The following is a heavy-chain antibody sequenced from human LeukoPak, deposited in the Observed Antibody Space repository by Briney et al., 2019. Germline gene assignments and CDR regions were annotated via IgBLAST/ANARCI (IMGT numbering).Heavy chain of an antibody. CDR2: ISWDGGST. CDR3: AKTVDPYYYYMDV. Sequence: GGSLRLSCAASGFTFDDYAMHWVRQAPGKGLEWVSLISWDGGSTYYADSVKGRFTISRDNSKNSLYQQMNSLRAEDTALYYCAKTVDPYYYYMDVWGKGTTVTVSS. CDR1: GFTFDDYA. D-gene: IGHD4-17*01. V-gene: IGHV3-43D*03. J-gene: IGHJ6*03.